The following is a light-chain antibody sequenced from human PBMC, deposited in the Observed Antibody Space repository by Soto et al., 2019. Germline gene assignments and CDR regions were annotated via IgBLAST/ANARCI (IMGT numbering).Light chain of an antibody. Sequence: QSVLTQSPSASGTPGQRGTITCSGGASTIGRNYVYWYQQLPGTAPKLLIYRNSQRPSGVPDRFSGSKSGTSASLAISGLRSEDEADYYCAAWDDNLSGLYVFGAGTKVTVL. CDR3: AAWDDNLSGLYV. CDR1: ASTIGRNY. V-gene: IGLV1-47*01. CDR2: RNS. J-gene: IGLJ1*01.